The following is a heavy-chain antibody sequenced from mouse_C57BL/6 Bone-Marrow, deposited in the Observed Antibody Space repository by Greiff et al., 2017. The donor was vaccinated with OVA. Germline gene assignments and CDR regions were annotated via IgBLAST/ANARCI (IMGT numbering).Heavy chain of an antibody. CDR1: GYTFTSYW. CDR2: IDPSDSYT. D-gene: IGHD2-10*01. Sequence: QVQLQQPGAELVMPGASVQLSCKASGYTFTSYWMHWVKQRPGQGLEWIGEIDPSDSYTNYNQKFKGKSTLTVDKSSSTAYMQLSSLTSEDAAVYYCARSEAYYPSWYFDVWGTGATVTVSS. V-gene: IGHV1-69*01. J-gene: IGHJ1*03. CDR3: ARSEAYYPSWYFDV.